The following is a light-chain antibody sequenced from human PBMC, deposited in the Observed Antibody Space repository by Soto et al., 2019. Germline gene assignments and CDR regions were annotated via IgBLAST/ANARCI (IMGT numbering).Light chain of an antibody. CDR1: QSVSSN. J-gene: IGKJ2*01. CDR3: LQHKSYPYT. Sequence: EIVMTQSPATLSVSPGERATLSCRASQSVSSNLAWYQQKPGQAPRLLIYGASSLESGVPSRFSGSGSGTEFTLTISSLQPEDFATYYCLQHKSYPYTFGQGTKLDIK. V-gene: IGKV3-15*01. CDR2: GAS.